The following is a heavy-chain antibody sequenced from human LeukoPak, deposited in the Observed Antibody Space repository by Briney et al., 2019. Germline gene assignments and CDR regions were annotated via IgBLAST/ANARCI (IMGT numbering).Heavy chain of an antibody. Sequence: GSLRLSCAASGFIFSQYSMNWVRQAPGEGLEWVSHIRSSSETFYSDSVKGRFTISRDNARNSLYLQMNNLRGEDTAIYYCARDAGNSGYGCDLWGQGTLVTVSS. CDR3: ARDAGNSGYGCDL. V-gene: IGHV3-48*01. CDR1: GFIFSQYS. D-gene: IGHD5-12*01. J-gene: IGHJ5*02. CDR2: IRSSSET.